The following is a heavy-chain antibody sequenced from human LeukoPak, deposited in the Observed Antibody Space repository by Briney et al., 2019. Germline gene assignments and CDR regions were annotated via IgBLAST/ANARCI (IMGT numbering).Heavy chain of an antibody. J-gene: IGHJ4*02. V-gene: IGHV4-34*01. CDR3: ARGPRITMVRGVILKRSPFDY. CDR2: VNHSGST. Sequence: PSETLSLTCAVYGGPFSGYYWSWIRQPPGKGLEWIGEVNHSGSTNYNPSLKSRVTISVDTSKNQFSLKLSSVTAADTAVYYCARGPRITMVRGVILKRSPFDYWGQGTLVTVSS. D-gene: IGHD3-10*01. CDR1: GGPFSGYY.